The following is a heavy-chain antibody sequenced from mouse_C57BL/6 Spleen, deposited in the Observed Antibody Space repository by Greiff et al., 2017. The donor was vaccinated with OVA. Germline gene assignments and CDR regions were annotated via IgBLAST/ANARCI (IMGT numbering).Heavy chain of an antibody. V-gene: IGHV1-72*01. CDR1: GYTFTSYW. CDR2: IAPNSGGT. D-gene: IGHD2-4*01. J-gene: IGHJ2*01. Sequence: VQLQQSGAELVKPGASVKLSCQASGYTFTSYWLHWVKQRPGRGLEWIGRIAPNSGGTKYNEKFKSKATLTVDKPSSTAYMQLSSLTSEDSAVYYCARWGYDYDGDDWGKGTTLTVSS. CDR3: ARWGYDYDGDD.